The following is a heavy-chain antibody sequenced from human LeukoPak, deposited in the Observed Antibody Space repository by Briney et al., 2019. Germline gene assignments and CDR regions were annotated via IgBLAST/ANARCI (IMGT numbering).Heavy chain of an antibody. CDR3: ARGPEAAAGTQGDY. V-gene: IGHV3-23*01. CDR1: GFTFSSYA. Sequence: GGSLRLSCAASGFTFSSYAMSWVRQAPGKGLEWVSAISGSGGSTYYADSVKGRFTISRDNSKNTLYLQMNSLRAEDTAVYYCARGPEAAAGTQGDYWGQGTLVTVSS. J-gene: IGHJ4*02. CDR2: ISGSGGST. D-gene: IGHD6-13*01.